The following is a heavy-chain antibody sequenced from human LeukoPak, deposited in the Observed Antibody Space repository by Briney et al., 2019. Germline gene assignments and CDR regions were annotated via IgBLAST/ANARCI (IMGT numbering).Heavy chain of an antibody. J-gene: IGHJ5*02. CDR2: IYAGDST. CDR3: ARSYTHYDFWSGYTYQNYFDP. V-gene: IGHV3-53*01. D-gene: IGHD3-3*01. CDR1: GFAFSTSN. Sequence: GGPLRLSCAASGFAFSTSNMNWIRQTPGKGLEWVSVIYAGDSTYYADSVKGRFIISRDNSKNTVYLQMDSLRAEDTAVYYCARSYTHYDFWSGYTYQNYFDPWGQGTLVTVSS.